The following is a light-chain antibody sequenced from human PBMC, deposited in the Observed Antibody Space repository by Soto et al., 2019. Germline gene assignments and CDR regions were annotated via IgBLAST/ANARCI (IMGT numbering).Light chain of an antibody. Sequence: DMRLTQSPSSLSASIGDRVTITCQASHDIATYLNWYQQKPGKAPKLLIYAASSLQTGVSSRFSGSGSGTDFTLTISNLQPEDFATYYCQQTSSTPTFGGGTKVEIK. CDR2: AAS. V-gene: IGKV1-39*01. CDR1: HDIATY. CDR3: QQTSSTPT. J-gene: IGKJ4*01.